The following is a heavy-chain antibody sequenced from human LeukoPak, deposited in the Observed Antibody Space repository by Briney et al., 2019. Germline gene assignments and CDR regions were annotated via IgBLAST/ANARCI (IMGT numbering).Heavy chain of an antibody. Sequence: GGSLRLSCAASGFTLSDYWMHWVRQGPGKGLVWVSRINPDGSSTNDADFVKGRFTISRDNAKNTLNLQMNSLRAEDTAVYYCVRSTAVLPFDYWGQGIPVTGSS. CDR2: INPDGSST. V-gene: IGHV3-74*01. D-gene: IGHD6-6*01. CDR3: VRSTAVLPFDY. CDR1: GFTLSDYW. J-gene: IGHJ4*02.